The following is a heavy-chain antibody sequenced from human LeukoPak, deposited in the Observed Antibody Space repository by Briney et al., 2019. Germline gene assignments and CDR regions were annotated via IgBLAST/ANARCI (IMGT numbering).Heavy chain of an antibody. CDR1: GYSFSSYW. J-gene: IGHJ3*02. CDR3: ARRLDYHDSSGYADAFDI. V-gene: IGHV5-51*01. CDR2: IYPGDSDT. Sequence: EESLKISCKGSGYSFSSYWIGWVRPMPGKGLEWMGIIYPGDSDTRYSPSFQGQVTISADKSISTAYLQWGSLKASDTAMYYCARRLDYHDSSGYADAFDIWGQGTMVTVSS. D-gene: IGHD3-22*01.